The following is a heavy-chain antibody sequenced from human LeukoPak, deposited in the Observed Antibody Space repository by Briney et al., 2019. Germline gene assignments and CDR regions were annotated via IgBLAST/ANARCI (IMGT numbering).Heavy chain of an antibody. D-gene: IGHD6-6*01. J-gene: IGHJ4*02. Sequence: ASVKVSCKASGYTFATYGVTWVRQAPGQGLDWIGWISAYNGNTNHAQKIQGRATLTTDTSTNTAYMELRSLRSDDTAVYYCARGGIASRIDYWGQGTLVTVSS. V-gene: IGHV1-18*01. CDR1: GYTFATYG. CDR2: ISAYNGNT. CDR3: ARGGIASRIDY.